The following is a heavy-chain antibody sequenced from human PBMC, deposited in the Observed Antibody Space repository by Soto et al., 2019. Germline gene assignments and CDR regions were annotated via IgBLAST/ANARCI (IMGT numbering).Heavy chain of an antibody. D-gene: IGHD6-13*01. J-gene: IGHJ4*02. V-gene: IGHV3-23*01. CDR2: ISETGSNT. Sequence: EVQLLESGGGLVQPGGSLRLSCAASGLTFSTFAMSWVRQAPGKGLDWVSTISETGSNTYYADSVKGRFTISRDNSKNTLYLQVNSLRAEDTAVYYCAKSRSSWYVSYFDYWGQGTLVTVSS. CDR3: AKSRSSWYVSYFDY. CDR1: GLTFSTFA.